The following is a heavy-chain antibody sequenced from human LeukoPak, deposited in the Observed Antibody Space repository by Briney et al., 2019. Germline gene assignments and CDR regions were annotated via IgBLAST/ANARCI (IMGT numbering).Heavy chain of an antibody. CDR1: GYTFTSYG. CDR3: ARGRDSGYDSYYGMDV. D-gene: IGHD5-12*01. J-gene: IGHJ6*02. V-gene: IGHV1-18*01. Sequence: ASVKVSCKASGYTFTSYGISWVRQAPGQGLEWMGWISAYNGNTNYAQKLQGRVTMTTDTSTSTAYMELRSLRSDDTAVYYCARGRDSGYDSYYGMDVWGQGTTVTVSS. CDR2: ISAYNGNT.